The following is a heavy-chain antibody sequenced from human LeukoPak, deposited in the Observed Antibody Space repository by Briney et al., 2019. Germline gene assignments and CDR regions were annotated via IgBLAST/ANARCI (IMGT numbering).Heavy chain of an antibody. CDR3: ARAVAAARGVNYFDY. J-gene: IGHJ4*02. Sequence: PGGSLRLSCAASGFTFSNYDMHWVRQVTGKYLEWVSAIGTTGDTYYPGSVKGRFTISRENAKNSLYLQMNSLRAGDTAVYYCARAVAAARGVNYFDYWGQGTLVTVS. CDR2: IGTTGDT. CDR1: GFTFSNYD. D-gene: IGHD3-10*01. V-gene: IGHV3-13*01.